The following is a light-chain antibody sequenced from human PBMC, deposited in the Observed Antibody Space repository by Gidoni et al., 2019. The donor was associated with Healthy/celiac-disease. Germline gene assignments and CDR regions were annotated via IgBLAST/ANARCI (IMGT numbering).Light chain of an antibody. CDR3: QQYYSTPN. CDR1: QSVLYSSNNKNY. CDR2: WAS. J-gene: IGKJ5*01. Sequence: DIVMTQSPDSLAVSLGDRATINCKSSQSVLYSSNNKNYLAWYQQKPGQPPKLLIYWASTRESGVPDRFSGSGSGTDFTLTISSLQAEDVAVYYCQQYYSTPNFGQGTRLEIK. V-gene: IGKV4-1*01.